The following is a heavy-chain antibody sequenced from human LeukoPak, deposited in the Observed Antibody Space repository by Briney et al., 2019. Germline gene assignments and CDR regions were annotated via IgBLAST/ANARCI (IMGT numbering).Heavy chain of an antibody. D-gene: IGHD3-3*01. V-gene: IGHV1-18*01. CDR3: ARDEIFGVGTHFDY. CDR1: GYTFTDYG. CDR2: ISVYNVNT. Sequence: ASVKVSCKTSGYTFTDYGISWVRQAPGQGLERMGWISVYNVNTNYAQKFQGRVTMTRDTSTNTVYMELTSLTSDDTAVYFCARDEIFGVGTHFDYWGQGTLVIVSS. J-gene: IGHJ4*02.